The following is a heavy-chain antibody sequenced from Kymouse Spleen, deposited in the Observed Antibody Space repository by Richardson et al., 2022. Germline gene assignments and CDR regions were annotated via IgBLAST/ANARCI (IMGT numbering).Heavy chain of an antibody. CDR2: ISYDGSNK. CDR3: AKDPGERENYYYYYGMDV. Sequence: QVQLVESGGGVVQPGRSLRLSCAASGFTFSSYGMHWVRQAPGKGLEWVAVISYDGSNKYYADSVKGRFTISRDNSKNTLYLQMNSLRAEDTAVYYCAKDPGERENYYYYYGMDVWGQGTTVTVSS. D-gene: IGHD3-10*01. J-gene: IGHJ6*02. V-gene: IGHV3-30*18. CDR1: GFTFSSYG.